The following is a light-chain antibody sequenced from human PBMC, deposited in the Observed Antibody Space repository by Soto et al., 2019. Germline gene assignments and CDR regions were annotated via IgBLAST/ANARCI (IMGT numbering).Light chain of an antibody. J-gene: IGKJ1*01. CDR3: KQYNSYSST. CDR1: QSISSW. V-gene: IGKV1-5*01. Sequence: DIQMTQSPSTLSASVGDRVTITCRASQSISSWLAWYQQKPGKAPKLLIYDASSLESGVPSRFSGSGSGTEFTLTISSLQPDDFATYYCKQYNSYSSTFGQGTKVDI. CDR2: DAS.